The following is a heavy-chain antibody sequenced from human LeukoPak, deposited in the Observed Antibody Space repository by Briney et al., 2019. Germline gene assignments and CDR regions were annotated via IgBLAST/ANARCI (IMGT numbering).Heavy chain of an antibody. Sequence: SETLSLTCTVSGGSISSYYWSWIRQPAGKGLEWIGRIYTSGGTNYNPSLKSRVTMSVDTSKNQFSLKLSSVTAADTAVYYCARIQRGYSYGLGLYYFDYWGQGTLVTVSS. CDR1: GGSISSYY. CDR2: IYTSGGT. D-gene: IGHD5-18*01. CDR3: ARIQRGYSYGLGLYYFDY. V-gene: IGHV4-4*07. J-gene: IGHJ4*02.